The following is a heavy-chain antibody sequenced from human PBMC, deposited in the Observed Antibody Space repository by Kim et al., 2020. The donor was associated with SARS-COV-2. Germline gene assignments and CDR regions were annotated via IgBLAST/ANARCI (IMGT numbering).Heavy chain of an antibody. J-gene: IGHJ4*02. CDR2: ISYDGSNR. CDR3: ARSAPYGDYALNFDY. D-gene: IGHD4-17*01. CDR1: GFTFSSYA. Sequence: GGSLRLSCAASGFTFSSYAMHWVRQAPGRGLEWVTIISYDGSNRYYADSVKGRFTISRDNSKDTLYLLMNSLTAEDTAVYYCARSAPYGDYALNFDYWGQGTLVTVSS. V-gene: IGHV3-30-3*01.